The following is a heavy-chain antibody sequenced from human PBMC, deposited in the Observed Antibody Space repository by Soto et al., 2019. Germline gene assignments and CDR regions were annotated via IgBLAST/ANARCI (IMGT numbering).Heavy chain of an antibody. CDR2: INPNNGDT. D-gene: IGHD1-7*01. J-gene: IGHJ4*02. Sequence: QVQLVQSGAEVKKPGASMKVSCKASGYTFTGHYMHWVRQAPGQGLEWMGWINPNNGDTNYAQKFQGRVTMTRDASINTGYMELRSLRSDDTAVYYCATPSPLLGDPGTTGVDHWGQGTLVTVSS. V-gene: IGHV1-2*02. CDR3: ATPSPLLGDPGTTGVDH. CDR1: GYTFTGHY.